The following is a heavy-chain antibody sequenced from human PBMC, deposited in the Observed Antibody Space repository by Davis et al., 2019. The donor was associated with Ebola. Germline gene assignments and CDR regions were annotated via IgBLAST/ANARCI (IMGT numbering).Heavy chain of an antibody. CDR2: TYSGGST. CDR3: ARAVQGVAATVPYYFYG. D-gene: IGHD6-25*01. Sequence: PGGSLRLSCAASGFTVSSNYMSWVRQAPGKGLEWVSVTYSGGSTYYADSVKGRFTISRDNSKNTLNLQMNSLRAEDTAVYHCARAVQGVAATVPYYFYG. V-gene: IGHV3-53*01. CDR1: GFTVSSNY. J-gene: IGHJ6*01.